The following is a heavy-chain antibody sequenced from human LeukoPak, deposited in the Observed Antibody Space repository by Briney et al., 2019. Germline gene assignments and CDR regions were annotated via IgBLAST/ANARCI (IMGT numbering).Heavy chain of an antibody. J-gene: IGHJ4*02. CDR3: AKTRPLDSSSWSHGDY. CDR1: GGTFSSYA. Sequence: SVKVSCKASGGTFSSYAISWVRQAPGQGLEWMGGIIPIFGTANYAQKFQGRVTITADESTSTAYMELSSLRAEDTAVYYCAKTRPLDSSSWSHGDYWGQGTLVTVSS. D-gene: IGHD6-13*01. CDR2: IIPIFGTA. V-gene: IGHV1-69*01.